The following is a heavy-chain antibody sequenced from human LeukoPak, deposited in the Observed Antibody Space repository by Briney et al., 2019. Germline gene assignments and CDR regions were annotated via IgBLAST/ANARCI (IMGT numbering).Heavy chain of an antibody. V-gene: IGHV4-38-2*01. D-gene: IGHD3-10*01. J-gene: IGHJ6*04. CDR3: ASYYASGVSAYNYYGMDV. CDR2: MSHNRGT. Sequence: PSETLSLTCAVSGHSISTGYYWGWIRPPPGKGLEWLGSMSHNRGTYYNPSLKSRVTISMDTSKNQISLRLTSVTAADTAVYYCASYYASGVSAYNYYGMDVWGKGTTVTVSS. CDR1: GHSISTGYY.